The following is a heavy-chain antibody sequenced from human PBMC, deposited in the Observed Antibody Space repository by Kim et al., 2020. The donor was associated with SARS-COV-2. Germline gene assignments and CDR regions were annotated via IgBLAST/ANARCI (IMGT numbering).Heavy chain of an antibody. Sequence: GGSLRLSCAASGFTFSSYWMSWVRQAPGKGLEWVANIKQDGSEKYYVDSVKGRFTISRDNAKNSLYLQMNSLRAEDTAVYYCARASDYDFWPFDYWGQGTLVTVSS. CDR2: IKQDGSEK. CDR3: ARASDYDFWPFDY. D-gene: IGHD3-3*01. V-gene: IGHV3-7*01. CDR1: GFTFSSYW. J-gene: IGHJ4*02.